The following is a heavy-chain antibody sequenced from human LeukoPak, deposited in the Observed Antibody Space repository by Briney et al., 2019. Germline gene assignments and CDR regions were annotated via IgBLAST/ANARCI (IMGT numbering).Heavy chain of an antibody. J-gene: IGHJ3*02. Sequence: ASVKVSCKASGYTFTGYYMHWMRQAPGQGLEWMGWINPNSGGTNYAQKFQGRVTMTRDTSISTAYMELSRLRSDDTAVYYCARGVPYYYDSSNGFDIWGQGTLVTVSS. CDR2: INPNSGGT. D-gene: IGHD3-22*01. CDR1: GYTFTGYY. CDR3: ARGVPYYYDSSNGFDI. V-gene: IGHV1-2*02.